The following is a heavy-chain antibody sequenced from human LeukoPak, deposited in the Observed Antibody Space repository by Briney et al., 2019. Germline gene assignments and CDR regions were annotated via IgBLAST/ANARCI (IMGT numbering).Heavy chain of an antibody. Sequence: GESLKISCKGSGYSFTSSWIGWVRQMPGKGLEWMGIIYPGDSDTRYSPSFQGQVTISADKSISTAYLQWSSLMASDTAMYYCAIYSDTYYFDHWGQGTLVTVSS. J-gene: IGHJ4*02. CDR3: AIYSDTYYFDH. CDR1: GYSFTSSW. D-gene: IGHD1-26*01. V-gene: IGHV5-51*01. CDR2: IYPGDSDT.